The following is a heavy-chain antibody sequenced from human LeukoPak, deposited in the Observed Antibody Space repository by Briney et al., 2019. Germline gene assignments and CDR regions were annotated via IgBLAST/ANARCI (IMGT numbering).Heavy chain of an antibody. Sequence: PGRSLRLSCAASGFTFDDYAMHWVRQAPGKGLEWVSGISWNSGSIGYADSVKGRFTISRDNAKNSLYLQMNSLRAEDTALYYCAKSDTVVTLYYFDYWGQGTLVTVSS. V-gene: IGHV3-9*01. CDR2: ISWNSGSI. CDR1: GFTFDDYA. D-gene: IGHD4-23*01. J-gene: IGHJ4*02. CDR3: AKSDTVVTLYYFDY.